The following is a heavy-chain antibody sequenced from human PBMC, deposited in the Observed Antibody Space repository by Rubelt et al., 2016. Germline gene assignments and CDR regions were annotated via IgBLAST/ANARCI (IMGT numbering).Heavy chain of an antibody. D-gene: IGHD3-3*01. CDR2: INHSGST. CDR1: GGSFSGYY. Sequence: QVQLQQWGAGLLKPSETLSLTCAVYGGSFSGYYWSWIRQPPGKGLEWIGEINHSGSTNYNPSLESRVTISVDTSKNQFSLKLSSVTAADTAIYYCAITPSENDFWSGYFYFDPWGQGTLVTVSS. J-gene: IGHJ5*02. CDR3: AITPSENDFWSGYFYFDP. V-gene: IGHV4-34*01.